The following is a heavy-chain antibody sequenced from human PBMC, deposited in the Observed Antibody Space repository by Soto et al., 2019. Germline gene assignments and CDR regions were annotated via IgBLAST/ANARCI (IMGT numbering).Heavy chain of an antibody. CDR3: AKGKGGPGGMDV. Sequence: QVQLVESGGGVVQPGRSLRLSCAASGFTFSSYGMHWVRQAPGKGLEWVAVISYDGSNKYYADSVKGRFTISRDNSKNTLYLQMNSLRAEDTAVYYCAKGKGGPGGMDVWGQGTTVTVS. CDR2: ISYDGSNK. V-gene: IGHV3-30*18. J-gene: IGHJ6*02. D-gene: IGHD2-15*01. CDR1: GFTFSSYG.